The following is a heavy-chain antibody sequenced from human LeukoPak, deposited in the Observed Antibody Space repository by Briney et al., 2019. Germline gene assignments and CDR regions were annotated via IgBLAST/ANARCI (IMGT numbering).Heavy chain of an antibody. J-gene: IGHJ4*02. CDR3: ARDQNNYVWGTYRYNPFDY. Sequence: GGALRLSCAASGFTFSSYEMNWVRQAPGQGLEWISYISRRGTIYYADSVKGRFTISRDNAKNSLYLEMYSLRDEDTAVYYSARDQNNYVWGTYRYNPFDYWGQGTLVTVSS. CDR1: GFTFSSYE. D-gene: IGHD3-16*02. V-gene: IGHV3-48*03. CDR2: ISRRGTI.